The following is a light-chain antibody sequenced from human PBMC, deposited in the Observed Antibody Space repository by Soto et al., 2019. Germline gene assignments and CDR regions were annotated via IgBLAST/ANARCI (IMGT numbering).Light chain of an antibody. J-gene: IGKJ4*01. Sequence: DIQMTQSPSTLSASVGDRVTITCRASQSISYWLAWYQQKPGKAPNLLIYDASSLENGVPLRFSGSGSGTEFTLTISSLQPDDFATYYCQEYYSSSRVAFGGGTKVEIK. CDR1: QSISYW. CDR3: QEYYSSSRVA. V-gene: IGKV1-5*01. CDR2: DAS.